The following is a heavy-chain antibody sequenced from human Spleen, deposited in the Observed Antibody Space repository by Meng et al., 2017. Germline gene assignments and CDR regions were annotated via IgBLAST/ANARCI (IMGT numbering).Heavy chain of an antibody. CDR3: AKPGEGRQLVFDY. CDR1: GFTFSSYA. Sequence: GESLKISCAASGFTFSSYAMSWVRQAPGKGLEWVSAISGSGGSTYYADSVKGRFSISRDNSKNTVFLQMNSLRPEDTAVYYGAKPGEGRQLVFDYWGQGTLVTVSS. J-gene: IGHJ4*02. D-gene: IGHD6-13*01. V-gene: IGHV3-23*01. CDR2: ISGSGGST.